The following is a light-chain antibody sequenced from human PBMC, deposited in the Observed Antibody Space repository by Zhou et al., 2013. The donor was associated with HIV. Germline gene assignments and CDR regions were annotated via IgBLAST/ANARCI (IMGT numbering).Light chain of an antibody. CDR3: QQYDNLPRT. CDR2: DAS. V-gene: IGKV1-33*01. J-gene: IGKJ3*01. Sequence: DIQMTQSPSSLSASVGDRVTITWQASQDITNYLNWYQQKPGKAPKLLIYDASNLQTGVPSRVSGSGSGTDFTVTISSLQPEDIGTYYCQQYDNLPRTFGPGTKVDIK. CDR1: QDITNY.